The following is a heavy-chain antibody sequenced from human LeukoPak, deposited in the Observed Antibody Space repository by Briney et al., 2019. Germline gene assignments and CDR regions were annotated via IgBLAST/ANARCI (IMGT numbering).Heavy chain of an antibody. J-gene: IGHJ5*02. CDR2: IYDSGST. CDR1: GGSIRSSYYY. CDR3: ARQLVEDNWFDP. D-gene: IGHD2-2*01. V-gene: IGHV4-39*01. Sequence: SETLSLTCTVSGGSIRSSYYYWGWIRQPPGKGLEWIGSIYDSGSTYYNPSLKSRVTISVDTSKNQFSLKLNSVTAADTAVYYCARQLVEDNWFDPWGQGTLVTVSS.